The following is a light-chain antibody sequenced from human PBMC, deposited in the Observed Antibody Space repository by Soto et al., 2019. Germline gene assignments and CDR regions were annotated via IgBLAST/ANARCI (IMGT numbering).Light chain of an antibody. CDR1: QSLRSD. CDR3: QQYDNCPPA. J-gene: IGKJ5*01. V-gene: IGKV3-15*01. CDR2: GAS. Sequence: DIVMTQSPATLSDSPGERATLSCRASQSLRSDLAWYQQKPGQAPRLLIYGASTRVTDIPARFSGSGSGTEFTLTISSLQSEDFAVYYCQQYDNCPPASGQGTRLEIK.